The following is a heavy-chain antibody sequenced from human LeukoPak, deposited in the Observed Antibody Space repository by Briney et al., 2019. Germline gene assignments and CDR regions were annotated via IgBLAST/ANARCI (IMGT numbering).Heavy chain of an antibody. Sequence: ASVKVSCKASGYTFTGYYMHRVRQAPGQGLEWMGWINPNSGGTNYAQKFQGRVTMTRDTSISTAYMELSRLRSDDTAVYYCARTSGGGYDIDYWGQGTLVTVSS. J-gene: IGHJ4*02. V-gene: IGHV1-2*02. CDR2: INPNSGGT. CDR3: ARTSGGGYDIDY. CDR1: GYTFTGYY. D-gene: IGHD5-12*01.